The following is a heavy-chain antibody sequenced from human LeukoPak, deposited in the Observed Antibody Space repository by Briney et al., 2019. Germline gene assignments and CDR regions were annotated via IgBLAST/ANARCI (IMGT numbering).Heavy chain of an antibody. CDR1: GYTFTSYG. V-gene: IGHV1-46*01. D-gene: IGHD4-11*01. Sequence: ASVKVSCKASGYTFTSYGISWVRQAPGQGLEWMGIINPSGGSTNFAQKFQGRVTMTRDTSTSTVYMELSSLRSEDTAVYYCARDPFKTTDYSNPTPFDYWGQGTLVTVSS. J-gene: IGHJ4*02. CDR2: INPSGGST. CDR3: ARDPFKTTDYSNPTPFDY.